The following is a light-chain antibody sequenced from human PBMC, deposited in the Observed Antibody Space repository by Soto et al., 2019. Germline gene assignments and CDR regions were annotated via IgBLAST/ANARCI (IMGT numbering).Light chain of an antibody. J-gene: IGKJ1*01. V-gene: IGKV2-30*01. CDR1: QTLVNSDGNAY. Sequence: DVVMTQTPLSLSVTLGQPASISCGSSQTLVNSDGNAYLNWFQQRPGQSPRRLIYKVYNRDSGVQDRFSGSGSDTNFTLKIRRVEAEDVGVYYCMQGTHWPRTFGQGTKVDIK. CDR3: MQGTHWPRT. CDR2: KVY.